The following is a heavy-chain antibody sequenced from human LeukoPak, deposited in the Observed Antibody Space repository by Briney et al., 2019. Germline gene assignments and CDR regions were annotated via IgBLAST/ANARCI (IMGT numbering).Heavy chain of an antibody. CDR1: GGSINSGGYY. CDR3: ARELGNWQQDFYYNMDV. Sequence: SQTLSLTCTVSGGSINSGGYYWTWIRQPAGKGLEWIGRMYTSGTTNYNPSLKSRVTISLDTSKNRFSLNLTSVTAADTAVYYCARELGNWQQDFYYNMDVWGQGTTVTVSS. D-gene: IGHD1-1*01. J-gene: IGHJ6*02. CDR2: MYTSGTT. V-gene: IGHV4-61*02.